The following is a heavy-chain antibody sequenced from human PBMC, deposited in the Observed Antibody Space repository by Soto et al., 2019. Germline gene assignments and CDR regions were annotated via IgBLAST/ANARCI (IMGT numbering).Heavy chain of an antibody. J-gene: IGHJ3*01. D-gene: IGHD3-10*01. CDR2: ISGFNGNT. V-gene: IGHV1-18*01. CDR3: ARDQGYYFYTDGCYYPKPYIFDV. CDR1: GYTINFYG. Sequence: TSVNLYCKASGYTINFYGITWVRQAPGQGMEWMGWISGFNGNTNYAADLQGRVTMTTDTSTSTAYMELRGLRSDDTAVYYCARDQGYYFYTDGCYYPKPYIFDVCGHGTMVTGS.